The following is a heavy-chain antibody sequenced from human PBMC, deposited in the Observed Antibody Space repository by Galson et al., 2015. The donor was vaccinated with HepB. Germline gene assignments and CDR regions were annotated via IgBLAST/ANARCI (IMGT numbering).Heavy chain of an antibody. CDR2: IYYTGRT. CDR3: ARVVGHGSDYQVLYSLDY. CDR1: GASVRRSHYY. D-gene: IGHD4-17*01. Sequence: SEPLSLTCTVSGASVRRSHYYWAWIRQPPGKGLEWIGSIYYTGRTYYSLSLKSRVTISLDTSKNKFSLKVSSVTAADTAVYYCARVVGHGSDYQVLYSLDYWGQGTLVTVSS. V-gene: IGHV4-39*07. J-gene: IGHJ4*02.